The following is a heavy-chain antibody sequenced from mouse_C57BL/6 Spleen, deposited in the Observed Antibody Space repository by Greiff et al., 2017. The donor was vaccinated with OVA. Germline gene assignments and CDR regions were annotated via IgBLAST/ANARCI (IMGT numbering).Heavy chain of an antibody. CDR1: GFTFSDYY. CDR2: INYDGSST. CDR3: ARADGSSSAWFAY. V-gene: IGHV5-16*01. Sequence: EVHLVESEGGLVQPGSSMKLSCTASGFTFSDYYMAWVRQVPEKGLEWVANINYDGSSTYYLDSLKSRFIISRDNAKNILYLQMSSLKSEDTATYYCARADGSSSAWFAYWGQGTLVTVSA. D-gene: IGHD1-1*01. J-gene: IGHJ3*01.